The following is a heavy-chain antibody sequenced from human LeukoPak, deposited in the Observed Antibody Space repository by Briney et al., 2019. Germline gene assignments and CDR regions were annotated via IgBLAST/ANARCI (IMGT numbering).Heavy chain of an antibody. CDR1: GGTFSSYA. CDR2: IIPIFGTA. Sequence: SVKVSCKASGGTFSSYAISWVRQAPGQGLEWMGGIIPIFGTANYVQKFQGRVTITADESTSTAYMELSSLRSEDTAVYYCARVTSGYENRGIDYWGQGTLVTVSS. CDR3: ARVTSGYENRGIDY. V-gene: IGHV1-69*01. D-gene: IGHD5-12*01. J-gene: IGHJ4*02.